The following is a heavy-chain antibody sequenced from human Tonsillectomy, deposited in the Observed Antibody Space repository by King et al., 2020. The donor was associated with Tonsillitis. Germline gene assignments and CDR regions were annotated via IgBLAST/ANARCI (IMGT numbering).Heavy chain of an antibody. V-gene: IGHV3-30*01. CDR1: GFTFSTYA. Sequence: VQLVESGGGVVQPGRSLRLSCAASGFTFSTYAIHWVRQAPGKGLEWVAVISYDGSNKYYADSVKGRFTISRDNSKNTLYLQMNSLRAEDTAVYYCARDNYYYYYMDVWGKGTTVTVSS. CDR3: ARDNYYYYYMDV. J-gene: IGHJ6*03. CDR2: ISYDGSNK.